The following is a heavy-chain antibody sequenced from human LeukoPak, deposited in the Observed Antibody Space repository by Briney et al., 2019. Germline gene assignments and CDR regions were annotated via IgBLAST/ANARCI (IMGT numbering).Heavy chain of an antibody. V-gene: IGHV1-2*02. Sequence: ASVKVSCKASGYTFTGYYMHWVRQAPGQGLEWMGWINPNSGGTNYAQKFQGRVTMTRDTSISTAYMELSRLRSDDTAVYYCARDSGRRDRDMDYWGQGTLVTVSS. J-gene: IGHJ4*02. CDR1: GYTFTGYY. CDR2: INPNSGGT. D-gene: IGHD3-10*01. CDR3: ARDSGRRDRDMDY.